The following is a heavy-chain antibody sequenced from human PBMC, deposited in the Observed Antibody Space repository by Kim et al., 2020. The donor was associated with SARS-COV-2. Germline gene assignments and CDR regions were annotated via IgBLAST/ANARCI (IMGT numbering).Heavy chain of an antibody. CDR1: GGSISSCGYY. CDR2: IYYSGST. V-gene: IGHV4-31*03. J-gene: IGHJ4*02. CDR3: ARVGTTWYVEDY. D-gene: IGHD6-13*01. Sequence: SETLSLTCTVSGGSISSCGYYWSWLRQHPGKGLEWIGYIYYSGSTYYNPSLKSRVTISVDTSKNQFSLRLSSVTAADTAVYYCARVGTTWYVEDYWGQGTLVTVSS.